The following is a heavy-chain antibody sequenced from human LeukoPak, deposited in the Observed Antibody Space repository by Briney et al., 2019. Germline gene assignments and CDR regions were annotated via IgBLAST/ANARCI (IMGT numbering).Heavy chain of an antibody. CDR2: IYHSGST. CDR3: ARDRGYSYGPFDS. D-gene: IGHD5-18*01. J-gene: IGHJ4*02. Sequence: SETLSLTCAVSGGSISSGGYSWSWIRQPPGEGLEWIGYIYHSGSTYYNPSLRSRVTISIDTSKNHFSLKVSPVTAADTAVYYCARDRGYSYGPFDSWGPGTLVTVSS. CDR1: GGSISSGGYS. V-gene: IGHV4-30-2*05.